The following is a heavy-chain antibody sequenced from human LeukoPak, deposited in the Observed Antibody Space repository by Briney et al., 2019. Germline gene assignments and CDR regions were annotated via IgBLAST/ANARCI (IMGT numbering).Heavy chain of an antibody. CDR1: GYTLTELS. CDR3: ALPPIFGVVIPSYDAFDI. D-gene: IGHD3-3*01. V-gene: IGHV1-69*05. CDR2: IIPIFGTA. J-gene: IGHJ3*02. Sequence: ASVKVSCKVSGYTLTELSMHWVRQAPGQGLEWMGGIIPIFGTANYAQKFQGRVTITTDESTSTAYMELSSLRSEDTAVYYCALPPIFGVVIPSYDAFDIWSQGTMVTVSS.